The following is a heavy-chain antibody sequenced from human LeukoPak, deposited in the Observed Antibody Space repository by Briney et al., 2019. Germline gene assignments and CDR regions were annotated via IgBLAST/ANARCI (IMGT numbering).Heavy chain of an antibody. Sequence: GGSLRLSCAASGFTFSSYGMHWVRQAPGKGLEWVAFIRYDGSNKYYADSVKGRFTISRDNSKNTLYLQMNSLRAEDTAVYYCASDTYYDFWSGYSDYWGQGTLVTVSS. CDR2: IRYDGSNK. J-gene: IGHJ4*02. CDR1: GFTFSSYG. D-gene: IGHD3-3*01. V-gene: IGHV3-30*02. CDR3: ASDTYYDFWSGYSDY.